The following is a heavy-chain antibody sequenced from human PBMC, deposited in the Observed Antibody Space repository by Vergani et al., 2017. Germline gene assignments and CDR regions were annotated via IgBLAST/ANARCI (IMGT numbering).Heavy chain of an antibody. J-gene: IGHJ1*01. D-gene: IGHD6-13*01. Sequence: QVHLVESGGGVVQPGRSLRLSCVVSGFTSSYYGMHWVRQAPGKGLEWGAVISYDGTQKYYADSVKGRFTISRDNSKSTLYLQMNSLRPEDTAVYYCATKSFVTPGCQIGYFREWGQGTLVTVSS. CDR3: ATKSFVTPGCQIGYFRE. CDR2: ISYDGTQK. CDR1: GFTSSYYG. V-gene: IGHV3-30*03.